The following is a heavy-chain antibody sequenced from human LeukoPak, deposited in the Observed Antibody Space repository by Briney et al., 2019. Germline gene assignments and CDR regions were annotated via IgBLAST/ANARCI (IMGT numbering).Heavy chain of an antibody. CDR3: ARETKLEWLLIFDY. CDR2: INPNSGGT. J-gene: IGHJ4*02. CDR1: GCTFTGYY. D-gene: IGHD3-3*01. V-gene: IGHV1-2*06. Sequence: ASVKVSCKASGCTFTGYYMHWVRQAPGQGLEWMGRINPNSGGTNYAQKFQGRVTMTRDTSISTAYMELSRLRSDDTAVYYCARETKLEWLLIFDYWGQGTLVTVSS.